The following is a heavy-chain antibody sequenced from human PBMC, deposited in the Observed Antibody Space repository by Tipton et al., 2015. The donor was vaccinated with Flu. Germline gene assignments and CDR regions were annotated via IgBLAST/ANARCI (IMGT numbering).Heavy chain of an antibody. D-gene: IGHD3-22*01. CDR2: ISSSGSTI. V-gene: IGHV3-48*03. J-gene: IGHJ5*02. CDR3: ARLDTGGRFDP. CDR1: GFTFSSYE. Sequence: SLRLSCAASGFTFSSYEMNWVRQAPGKGLEWVSYISSSGSTIYYADSVKGRFTISRDNAKNSLYLQMNSLRAEDTAVYYCARLDTGGRFDPWGQGTLVTVSS.